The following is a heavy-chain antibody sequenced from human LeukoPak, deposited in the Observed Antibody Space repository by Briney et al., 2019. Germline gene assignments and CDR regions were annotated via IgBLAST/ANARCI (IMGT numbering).Heavy chain of an antibody. V-gene: IGHV4-34*01. CDR1: GGSFSGYY. CDR3: ARFGSYHYYYYYYMDV. D-gene: IGHD1-26*01. CDR2: INHSGST. J-gene: IGHJ6*03. Sequence: PSETLSLTCAVYGGSFSGYYWSWIRQPPGKGLEWIGEINHSGSTNYNPSLKGRVTISVDTSKNQFSLKLSSVTAADTAVYYCARFGSYHYYYYYYMDVWGKGTTATVSS.